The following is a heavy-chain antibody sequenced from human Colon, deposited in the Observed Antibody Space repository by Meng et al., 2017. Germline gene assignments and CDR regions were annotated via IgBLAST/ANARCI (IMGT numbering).Heavy chain of an antibody. CDR1: VGGHRAHC. V-gene: IGHV4-34*01. Sequence: QCAAGRVKLVGSPSRTCPVGVGGHRAHCGSRGHQPPGKHERRRGAHKESESTHYNPSLKSRVTISIDTSKNQLSLKLSSVTAADTAVYYCARALAYSSSWGSSNDAFDIWGQGTMVTVSS. CDR2: HKESEST. J-gene: IGHJ3*02. CDR3: ARALAYSSSWGSSNDAFDI. D-gene: IGHD6-13*01.